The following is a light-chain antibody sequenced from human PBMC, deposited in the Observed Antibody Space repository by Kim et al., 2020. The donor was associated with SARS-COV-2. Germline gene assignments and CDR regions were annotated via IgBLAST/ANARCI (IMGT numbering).Light chain of an antibody. J-gene: IGLJ2*01. V-gene: IGLV3-1*01. Sequence: SVSPGQTASITCSGDKLGDKYACWYQQKPGPSPVLVIYQDSKRPSGIPERFSGSNSGITATLTISGTQAMDEADFYCQAWDSSTVVFGGGTKLTVL. CDR3: QAWDSSTVV. CDR2: QDS. CDR1: KLGDKY.